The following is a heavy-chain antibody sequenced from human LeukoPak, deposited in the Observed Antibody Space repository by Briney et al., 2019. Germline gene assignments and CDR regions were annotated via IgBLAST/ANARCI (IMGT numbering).Heavy chain of an antibody. Sequence: PSETLSLTCIVSGASISSRNYYRGWIRQPPGKGLEWIGSIYYSGSTYYNPSLKGRLTISVDTSKNQFSLKLSSVTAADTAVYYCARDGRDYDSSGYYYYYYMDVWGKGTTVTISS. CDR1: GASISSRNYY. CDR2: IYYSGST. J-gene: IGHJ6*03. D-gene: IGHD3-22*01. V-gene: IGHV4-39*07. CDR3: ARDGRDYDSSGYYYYYYMDV.